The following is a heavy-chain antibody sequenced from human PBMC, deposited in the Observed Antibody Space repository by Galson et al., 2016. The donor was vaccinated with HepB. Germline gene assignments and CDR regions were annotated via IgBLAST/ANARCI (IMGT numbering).Heavy chain of an antibody. V-gene: IGHV3-9*01. CDR2: ISWNSGSI. Sequence: SLRLSCAASGFTFDEYAMHWVRQAAGKGLEWVSGISWNSGSIGYADSVKGRFTISRDNAKDSLYLQMNSLRLEDTGLYHCAKGAVNSYGSGTYFYYSYGLDVWGQGTTVTVSS. CDR3: AKGAVNSYGSGTYFYYSYGLDV. J-gene: IGHJ6*02. CDR1: GFTFDEYA. D-gene: IGHD3-10*01.